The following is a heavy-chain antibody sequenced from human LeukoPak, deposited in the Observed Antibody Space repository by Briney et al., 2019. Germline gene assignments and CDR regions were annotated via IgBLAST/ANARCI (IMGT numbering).Heavy chain of an antibody. CDR2: IYTSGST. CDR1: GGSISSYY. D-gene: IGHD3-3*01. J-gene: IGHJ3*02. CDR3: ARGYDFWSGYMSGGGAFDI. V-gene: IGHV4-4*07. Sequence: SETLSLTCTVSGGSISSYYWSWIRQPAGKGLEWIGRIYTSGSTNYNPSLKSRVTMSVDTSKNQFSLKLSSVTAADTAVYYCARGYDFWSGYMSGGGAFDIWGQGTMVTVSS.